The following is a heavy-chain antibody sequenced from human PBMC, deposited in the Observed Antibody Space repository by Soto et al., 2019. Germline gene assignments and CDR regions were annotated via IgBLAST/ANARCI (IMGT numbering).Heavy chain of an antibody. J-gene: IGHJ4*02. Sequence: QVQLVESGGGVVQPGRSLRLSCAASGFTFSSYAMHWVRQAPGKGLEWVAVISCDGSNKYYADSVKGRFTISRDNSKNTLYLQMNSLRAEDTAVYYCARATVESAFDYWGQGTLVTVSS. CDR3: ARATVESAFDY. CDR2: ISCDGSNK. V-gene: IGHV3-30-3*01. D-gene: IGHD2-21*01. CDR1: GFTFSSYA.